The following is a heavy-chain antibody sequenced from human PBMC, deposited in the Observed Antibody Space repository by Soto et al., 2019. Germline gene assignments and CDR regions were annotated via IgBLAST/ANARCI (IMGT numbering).Heavy chain of an antibody. CDR1: GFTFSSYC. CDR3: AKDRDRPYYDFWSGLNYYYGMDV. J-gene: IGHJ6*02. V-gene: IGHV3-30*18. D-gene: IGHD3-3*01. Sequence: QVQLVESGGGVVQPGRSLRLSCAASGFTFSSYCMHWVRQAPGKGLEWVAVISYDGSNKYYADSVKGRFTISRDNSKNTLYLQMNSLRAEDTAVYYCAKDRDRPYYDFWSGLNYYYGMDVWGQGTTVTVSS. CDR2: ISYDGSNK.